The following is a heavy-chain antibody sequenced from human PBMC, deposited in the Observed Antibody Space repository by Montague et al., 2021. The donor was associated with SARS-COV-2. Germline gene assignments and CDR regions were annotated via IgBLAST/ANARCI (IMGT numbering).Heavy chain of an antibody. CDR3: ARDVIVLHGVTKDMDV. D-gene: IGHD2-21*01. J-gene: IGHJ6*02. CDR1: GGSISNSNYY. CDR2: IYYSGSN. V-gene: IGHV4-39*07. Sequence: SETLSLTCTVYGGSISNSNYYWGWLRPPPGMGLEWKGNIYYSGSNYHNPSLKSRVTISIDTSKNQFSLKLSSVTAAATDEYYCARDVIVLHGVTKDMDVWGRGTTVTVSS.